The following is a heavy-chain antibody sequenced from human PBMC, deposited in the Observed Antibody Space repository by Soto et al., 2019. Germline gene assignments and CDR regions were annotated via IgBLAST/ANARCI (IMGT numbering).Heavy chain of an antibody. Sequence: SQTLSLTCAISGDSVSSNSAAWNWIRQSPSRGLEWLGRTYYRSKWYNDYAVSVKSRITINPDTSKNQFSLQLNSVTPEDTAVYFCSSGGVAEEIRFDPWGQGTLVTVSS. CDR2: TYYRSKWYN. J-gene: IGHJ5*02. D-gene: IGHD3-3*01. CDR3: SSGGVAEEIRFDP. CDR1: GDSVSSNSAA. V-gene: IGHV6-1*01.